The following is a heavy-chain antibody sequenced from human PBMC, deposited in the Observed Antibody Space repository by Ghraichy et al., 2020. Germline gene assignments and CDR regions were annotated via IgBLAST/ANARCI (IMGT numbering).Heavy chain of an antibody. V-gene: IGHV4-39*01. Sequence: ETLSLTCTVSGGSISSSSYYWGWIRQPPGKGLEWIGSIYYSGSTYYNPSLKSRVTISVDTSKNQFSLKLSSVTAADTAVYYCARHIPDYYYGMDVWGQGTTVTVSS. CDR1: GGSISSSSYY. CDR3: ARHIPDYYYGMDV. D-gene: IGHD2-21*01. CDR2: IYYSGST. J-gene: IGHJ6*02.